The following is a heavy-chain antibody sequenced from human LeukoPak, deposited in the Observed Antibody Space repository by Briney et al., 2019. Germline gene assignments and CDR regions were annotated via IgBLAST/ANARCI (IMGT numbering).Heavy chain of an antibody. V-gene: IGHV4-31*03. D-gene: IGHD3-10*01. Sequence: PSETLSLTCTVSGGSISSGGYYWSWIRQHPGKGLEWIGYIYYSGSTYYNPSLKSRVTISVDTSKNQFSLKLSSATAADTAVYYCARVRFGLLDYWGQGTLVTVSS. CDR2: IYYSGST. CDR1: GGSISSGGYY. J-gene: IGHJ4*02. CDR3: ARVRFGLLDY.